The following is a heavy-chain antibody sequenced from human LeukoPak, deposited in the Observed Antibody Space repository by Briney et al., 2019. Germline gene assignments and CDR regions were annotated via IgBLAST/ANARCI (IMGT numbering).Heavy chain of an antibody. Sequence: GGSLKLSCAAAGFTFSGSAMHWVRQASGKGLEWVGRIRSKANSYATAYAASVKGRFTISRDDSKNTAYLQMNSLKTEDTAVYYCARDLLYGSGSRTFDYWGQGTLVTVSS. D-gene: IGHD3-10*01. V-gene: IGHV3-73*01. CDR3: ARDLLYGSGSRTFDY. CDR1: GFTFSGSA. CDR2: IRSKANSYAT. J-gene: IGHJ4*02.